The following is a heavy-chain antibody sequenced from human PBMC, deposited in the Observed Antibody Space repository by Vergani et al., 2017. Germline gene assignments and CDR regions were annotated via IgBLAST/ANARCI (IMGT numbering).Heavy chain of an antibody. D-gene: IGHD4-17*01. CDR2: IYYSGST. J-gene: IGHJ4*02. Sequence: QVQLQESGPGLVKPSETLSLTCTVSGGSISSYYWSWIRQPPGKGLEWIGYIYYSGSTNYNPSLKSRVTISVDTSKNQFSLKLSSVTAADTAVYYCARTKASHDYGYDFDYWGQGTLVTVSS. V-gene: IGHV4-59*08. CDR3: ARTKASHDYGYDFDY. CDR1: GGSISSYY.